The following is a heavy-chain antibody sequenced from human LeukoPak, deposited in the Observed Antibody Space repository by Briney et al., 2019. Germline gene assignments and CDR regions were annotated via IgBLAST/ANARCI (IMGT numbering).Heavy chain of an antibody. CDR2: IYPGGSET. J-gene: IGHJ5*02. V-gene: IGHV5-51*01. CDR3: ARGGDNWFDP. CDR1: GYSFSTYM. Sequence: GESLKISCKASGYSFSTYMIGWVRQMPGKGLEWMGIIYPGGSETGYTPSFQGQVTMSADKSISTAYLQWNSLKASDTAMYYCARGGDNWFDPWGQGTLVTVSS.